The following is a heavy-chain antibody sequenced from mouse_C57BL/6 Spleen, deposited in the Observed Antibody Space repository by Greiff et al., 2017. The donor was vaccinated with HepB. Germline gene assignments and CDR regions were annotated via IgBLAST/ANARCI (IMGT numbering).Heavy chain of an antibody. Sequence: VQLKQSGPELVKPGASVKMSCKASGYTFTDYNMHWVKQSHGKSLEWIGYINPNNGGTSYNQKFKGKATLTVDKSSSTAYMELRSLTSEDSAVYYCARLPTLYYFDYWGQGTTLTVSS. J-gene: IGHJ2*01. CDR1: GYTFTDYN. CDR3: ARLPTLYYFDY. D-gene: IGHD5-1*01. CDR2: INPNNGGT. V-gene: IGHV1-22*01.